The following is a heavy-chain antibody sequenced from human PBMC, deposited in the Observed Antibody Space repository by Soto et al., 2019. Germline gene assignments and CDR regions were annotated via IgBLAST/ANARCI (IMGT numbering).Heavy chain of an antibody. Sequence: GASVKVSCKGSGYSFSDYDINWVLQATGQGPEWMGWMNPNSGNTGYAQKFQGRVTMTRNTSINTAYMELSSLGSEDTAVYYCARDNRYNWNDEGWFDPWGQGTLVTVSS. CDR3: ARDNRYNWNDEGWFDP. CDR2: MNPNSGNT. J-gene: IGHJ5*02. V-gene: IGHV1-8*01. CDR1: GYSFSDYD. D-gene: IGHD1-20*01.